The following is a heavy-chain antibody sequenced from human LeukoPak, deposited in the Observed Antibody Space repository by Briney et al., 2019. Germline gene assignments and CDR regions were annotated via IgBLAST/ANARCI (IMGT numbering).Heavy chain of an antibody. CDR3: AKGQSWIQLWPDFDY. D-gene: IGHD5-18*01. CDR1: GFTFSAYA. V-gene: IGHV3-9*01. CDR2: ISWNSGSI. J-gene: IGHJ4*02. Sequence: GGSLRLSCVASGFTFSAYAMHWVRQAPGKGLEWVSGISWNSGSIGYADSVKGRFTISRDNAKNSLYLQMNSLRAEDTALYYCAKGQSWIQLWPDFDYWGQGTLVTVSS.